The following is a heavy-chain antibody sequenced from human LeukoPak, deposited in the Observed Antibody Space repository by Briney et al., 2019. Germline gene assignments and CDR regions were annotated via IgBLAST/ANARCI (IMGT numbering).Heavy chain of an antibody. CDR3: ARLILWFGESYYFDY. Sequence: QLGGSLRLSCAASGFTFSSYAMHWVRLAPGKGLEWVAVISYDGSNKYYADSVKGRFTISRDNSKNTLYLQMNSLRAEDTAVYYCARLILWFGESYYFDYWGQGTLVTVSS. CDR1: GFTFSSYA. J-gene: IGHJ4*02. V-gene: IGHV3-30-3*01. D-gene: IGHD3-10*01. CDR2: ISYDGSNK.